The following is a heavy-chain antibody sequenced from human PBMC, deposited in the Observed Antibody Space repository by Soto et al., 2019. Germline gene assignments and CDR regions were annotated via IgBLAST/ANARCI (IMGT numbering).Heavy chain of an antibody. V-gene: IGHV3-21*01. CDR2: ISSSSSYI. J-gene: IGHJ2*01. CDR1: GFTFSSYS. CDR3: ARVLTDMVRGVSYPGPWYFDL. Sequence: EVQLVESGGGLVKPGGSLRLSCAASGFTFSSYSMNWVRQAPGKGLEWVSSISSSSSYIYYADSVKGRFTISRDNAKNSLYLQMNSLSAEDTAVYYCARVLTDMVRGVSYPGPWYFDLWGRGTLVTVSS. D-gene: IGHD3-10*01.